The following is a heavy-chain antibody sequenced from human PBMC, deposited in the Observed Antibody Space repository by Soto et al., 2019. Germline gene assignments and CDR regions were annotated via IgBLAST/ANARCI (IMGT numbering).Heavy chain of an antibody. V-gene: IGHV1-69*06. Sequence: QVQLVQSGAEVKKPGSSVKVSCKASGATFSSYAISWVRQAPGQGLEWMGGIIPIFGTANYAQKFQGRVTITADKSTSTAYMELSSLRSEDTAVYYCARSSGDYYYYGMDVWGQGTTVTVSS. D-gene: IGHD3-22*01. CDR2: IIPIFGTA. J-gene: IGHJ6*02. CDR1: GATFSSYA. CDR3: ARSSGDYYYYGMDV.